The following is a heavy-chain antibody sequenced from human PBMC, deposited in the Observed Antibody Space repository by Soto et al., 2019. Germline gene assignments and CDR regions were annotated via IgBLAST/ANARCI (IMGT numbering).Heavy chain of an antibody. D-gene: IGHD3-3*01. Sequence: QLQESGPGLLKPSETLSLTCTVSSGSISSYYWRWIRQPPGKGLEWIGYIHYSGSTKYNPYLKSRVTISADTSKNQFSLKLGSVTAADTAVYYCAREHYDYWSGCFATIDYWGQGTRVTVSS. J-gene: IGHJ4*02. CDR1: SGSISSYY. V-gene: IGHV4-59*12. CDR2: IHYSGST. CDR3: AREHYDYWSGCFATIDY.